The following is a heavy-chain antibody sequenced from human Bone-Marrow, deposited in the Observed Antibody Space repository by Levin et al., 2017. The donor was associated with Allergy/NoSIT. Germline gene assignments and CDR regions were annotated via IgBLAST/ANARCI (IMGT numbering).Heavy chain of an antibody. CDR3: ARWRCSGGICNADNLGFQYDYAMDV. CDR2: VNPNGGSA. Sequence: SVKVSCKAVAYTFTSYYMHWVRQAPGQGLEWMGIVNPNGGSAHYSQKFQGRISLSMDTSTSTVHMELRSLMSEDTAVYYCARWRCSGGICNADNLGFQYDYAMDVWGQGTTVPVSS. D-gene: IGHD2-15*01. J-gene: IGHJ6*02. V-gene: IGHV1-46*01. CDR1: AYTFTSYY.